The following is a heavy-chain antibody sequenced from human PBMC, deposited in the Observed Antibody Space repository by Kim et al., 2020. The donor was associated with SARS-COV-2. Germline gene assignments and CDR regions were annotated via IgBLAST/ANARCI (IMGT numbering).Heavy chain of an antibody. CDR3: ARVSSGWYSYFDY. Sequence: GGSLRLSCAASGFTFSSYWMSWVRQAPGKGLEWVSNIKQDGSDKYYVDSVKGRFTISRDNAKNSLYLQMNSLRAEDTAVYYCARVSSGWYSYFDYWGQGTLVTVSS. CDR2: IKQDGSDK. V-gene: IGHV3-7*01. J-gene: IGHJ4*02. CDR1: GFTFSSYW. D-gene: IGHD6-19*01.